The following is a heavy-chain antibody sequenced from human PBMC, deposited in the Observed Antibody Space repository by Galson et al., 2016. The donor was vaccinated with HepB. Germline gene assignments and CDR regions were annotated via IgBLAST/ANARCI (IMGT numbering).Heavy chain of an antibody. J-gene: IGHJ4*02. V-gene: IGHV2-5*01. Sequence: PALVKPTQTLTLTCTFSGFSLTTTGVGVGWIRQPPGKALEWVALIYWHADKRYNPSLKSRLTITKDTSRNQVVLTMTNMGPVDTATYYCAHRLRSQYDDILTGYYRGGYFDYWGQGTLVTVSS. CDR1: GFSLTTTGVG. CDR3: AHRLRSQYDDILTGYYRGGYFDY. CDR2: IYWHADK. D-gene: IGHD3-9*01.